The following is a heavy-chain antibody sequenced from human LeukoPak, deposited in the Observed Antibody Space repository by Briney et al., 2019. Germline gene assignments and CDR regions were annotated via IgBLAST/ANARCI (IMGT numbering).Heavy chain of an antibody. CDR3: ARGSMSSGYTYYYYYYMDV. V-gene: IGHV4-4*02. CDR1: GGSISSSNW. J-gene: IGHJ6*03. Sequence: SGTLSLTCAVSGGSISSSNWWSWVRQPPGKGLEWIGEIYHSGSTNYNPSLKSRVTISVDKSKNQFSLKLSSVTAADTAVYYCARGSMSSGYTYYYYYYMDVWGKGTTVTVSS. CDR2: IYHSGST. D-gene: IGHD3-22*01.